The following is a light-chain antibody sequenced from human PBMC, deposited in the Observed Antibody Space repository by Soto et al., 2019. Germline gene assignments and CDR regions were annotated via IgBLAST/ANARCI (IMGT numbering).Light chain of an antibody. CDR3: QQSYSTPFT. J-gene: IGKJ3*01. CDR1: QSISSY. Sequence: DIQMTQSPSSLSASVGDRVTITCRASQSISSYLNWYQQKPGKAPKLLIHTASSLQSGRPSRFSGSVSGTDFTLTISSLQPEDFATYYCQQSYSTPFTFGPGTKVDIK. V-gene: IGKV1-39*01. CDR2: TAS.